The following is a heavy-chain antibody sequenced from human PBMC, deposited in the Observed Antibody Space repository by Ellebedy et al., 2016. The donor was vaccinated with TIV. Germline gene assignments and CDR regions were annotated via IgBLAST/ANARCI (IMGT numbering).Heavy chain of an antibody. J-gene: IGHJ6*02. D-gene: IGHD2-15*01. CDR1: GGSISSSNW. V-gene: IGHV4-4*02. Sequence: SETLSLTXAVSGGSISSSNWWSWVRQPPGKGLEWIGEIYHSGSTNYNPSLKSRVTISVDKSKNQFSLKLSSVTAADTAVYYCARGKGNANCSGGSCYVEGMDVWGQGTTVTVSS. CDR2: IYHSGST. CDR3: ARGKGNANCSGGSCYVEGMDV.